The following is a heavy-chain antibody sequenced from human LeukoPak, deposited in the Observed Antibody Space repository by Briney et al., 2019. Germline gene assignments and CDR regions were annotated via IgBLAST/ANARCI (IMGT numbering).Heavy chain of an antibody. D-gene: IGHD3-22*01. V-gene: IGHV4-34*01. Sequence: SETLSLTCAVYGGSFSGYYWSWIRQPPGKGLEWIGEINHSGSTNYNPSLKSRVTTSVDTSKNQFSLKLSSVTAADTAVYYCARRDSSGYPDYWGQGTLVTVSS. CDR1: GGSFSGYY. CDR3: ARRDSSGYPDY. J-gene: IGHJ4*02. CDR2: INHSGST.